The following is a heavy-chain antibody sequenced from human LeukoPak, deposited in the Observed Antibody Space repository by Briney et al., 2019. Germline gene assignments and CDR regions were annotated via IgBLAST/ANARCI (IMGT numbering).Heavy chain of an antibody. CDR3: AKDRSIGTYYTFDH. V-gene: IGHV3-23*01. D-gene: IGHD1-26*01. J-gene: IGHJ4*02. CDR2: ISGSGVMT. CDR1: GFTFSSYA. Sequence: AGGSLRLSCAASGFTFSSYAMSWVRQAPGKGLEWVATISGSGVMTYYADSVKGRFTVSGDNSKNTVYLQMSSLTAADTAVYYCAKDRSIGTYYTFDHWGQGTLVTVSS.